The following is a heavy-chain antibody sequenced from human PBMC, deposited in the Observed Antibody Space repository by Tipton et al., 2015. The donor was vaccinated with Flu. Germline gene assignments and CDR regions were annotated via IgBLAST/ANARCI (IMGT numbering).Heavy chain of an antibody. CDR1: GFTFSSYA. V-gene: IGHV3-64*07. CDR3: ARGASGTLYIGMDV. J-gene: IGHJ6*02. D-gene: IGHD3-3*01. CDR2: ISSNGGST. Sequence: QLVQSGGGLVQPGGSLTLSCAASGFTFSSYAMHWVRQAPGKGLEYVSAISSNGGSTYYADSVKGRFTICRDNSKNTLYLQMGSRRAEDMAVCDCARGASGTLYIGMDVWGQGTTVTVSS.